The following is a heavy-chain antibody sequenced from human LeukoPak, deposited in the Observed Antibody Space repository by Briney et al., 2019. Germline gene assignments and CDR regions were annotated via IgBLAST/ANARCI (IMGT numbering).Heavy chain of an antibody. CDR1: GGSITSSSAYN. CDR2: IHSRGST. D-gene: IGHD6-19*01. V-gene: IGHV4-39*01. CDR3: ARPKQWLVRGFDY. Sequence: SETLSLTCTVSGGSITSSSAYNWGWIRQPPGKGLEWIGTIHSRGSTYYNPSLKSRVTISVDTSKNQFSLKLSSVTAADTAVYYCARPKQWLVRGFDYWGQGTLVTVSS. J-gene: IGHJ4*02.